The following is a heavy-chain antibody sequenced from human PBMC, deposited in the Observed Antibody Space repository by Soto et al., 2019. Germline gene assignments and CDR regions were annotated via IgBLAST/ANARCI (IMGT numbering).Heavy chain of an antibody. CDR1: GFTFGSYA. D-gene: IGHD3-10*01. CDR2: ISYEGSNK. J-gene: IGHJ6*02. V-gene: IGHV3-30-3*01. CDR3: ARGGVLSAVSYYYGMDV. Sequence: GGSLRLSCAASGFTFGSYALYWVRQAPGKGLEWVALISYEGSNKYYADSVKGRFTISRDNSKNTLFLQMKSLRVEDTAVYYCARGGVLSAVSYYYGMDVWGQGTTVTVPS.